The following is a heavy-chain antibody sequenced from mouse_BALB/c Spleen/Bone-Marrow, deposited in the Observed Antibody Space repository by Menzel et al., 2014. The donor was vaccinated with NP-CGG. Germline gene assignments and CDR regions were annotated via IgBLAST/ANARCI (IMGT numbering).Heavy chain of an antibody. J-gene: IGHJ4*01. D-gene: IGHD2-2*01. CDR2: IWSGGST. CDR3: ARNSPIYYGYDEAMDY. CDR1: GFSLTSYG. Sequence: QVQLKQSGPGLVQPSQSLSITCTVSGFSLTSYGVHWVRQSPGKGLEWLGVIWSGGSTDYNAAFISRLSISKDNSKGQVFFKMNSLQADDTAIYYCARNSPIYYGYDEAMDYWGQGTSVTVSS. V-gene: IGHV2-4-1*01.